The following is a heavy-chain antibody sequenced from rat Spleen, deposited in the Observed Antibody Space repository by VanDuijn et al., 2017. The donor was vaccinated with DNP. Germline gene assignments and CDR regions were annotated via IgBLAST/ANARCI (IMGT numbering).Heavy chain of an antibody. J-gene: IGHJ2*01. D-gene: IGHD1-4*01. CDR3: AGRPPPTRGPFDY. V-gene: IGHV5-7*01. CDR2: ISYNGGTP. Sequence: EVLLVESDGGLVQPGRSLKLSCAVSGFTFNDYYMAWVRQAPAKGLEWVATISYNGGTPYYRDSVKGRFTISRDNAKSTLYLQMDSLRSEDTATYFCAGRPPPTRGPFDYWGQGVTVTVSS. CDR1: GFTFNDYY.